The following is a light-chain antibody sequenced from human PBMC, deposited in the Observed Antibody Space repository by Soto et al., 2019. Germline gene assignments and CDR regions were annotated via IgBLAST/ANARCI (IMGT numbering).Light chain of an antibody. V-gene: IGLV1-40*01. Sequence: QSVLTQPPSVSGAPGQRVTISCTGSSSNIGAGYDVHWYQQLPGTAPKLLIYGNSNRPSGVPDRFSGSKSGTSASLAITGLQAEDEADYSCQSYDRSLSGSYVFGTGTKLTVL. CDR2: GNS. J-gene: IGLJ1*01. CDR1: SSNIGAGYD. CDR3: QSYDRSLSGSYV.